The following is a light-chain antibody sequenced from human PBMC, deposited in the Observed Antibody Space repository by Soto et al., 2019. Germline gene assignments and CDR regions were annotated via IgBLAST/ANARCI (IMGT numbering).Light chain of an antibody. J-gene: IGLJ3*02. V-gene: IGLV1-47*01. CDR2: RNN. CDR3: AAWDDSVVV. Sequence: QPVLTQPPSASGTPGQTVTISCSGSSSNIGSAYLYWYQHLPGTAPKLLIYRNNQRPSGVPDRFSASMSGTSASLAISGLRSEDDADYYCAAWDDSVVVFGGGTKVTVL. CDR1: SSNIGSAY.